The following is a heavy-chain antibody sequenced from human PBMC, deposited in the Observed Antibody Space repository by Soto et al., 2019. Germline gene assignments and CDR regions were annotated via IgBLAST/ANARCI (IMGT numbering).Heavy chain of an antibody. J-gene: IGHJ6*02. CDR3: ARVYACGSGSSVYYGMDV. V-gene: IGHV3-30-3*01. CDR1: GFTFSTYA. CDR2: ISYDGNKN. Sequence: QVQLVESGGGVVQPGRSLRLSCAASGFTFSTYAMHWARQAPGKGLECLTIISYDGNKNYYADAVKGRFTISRDKSKTTLYLQLNSLRADDTAVYYCARVYACGSGSSVYYGMDVWGQGTTVTVSS. D-gene: IGHD3-10*01.